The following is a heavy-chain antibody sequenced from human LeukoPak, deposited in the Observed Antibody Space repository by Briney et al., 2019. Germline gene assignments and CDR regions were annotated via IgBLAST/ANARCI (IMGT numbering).Heavy chain of an antibody. J-gene: IGHJ4*02. CDR2: ISSGGRTI. CDR1: GFTFSKYE. V-gene: IGHV3-48*03. D-gene: IGHD2-15*01. Sequence: GGSLRLSCAASGFTFSKYEMNWVRQAPGKGLEWVSYISSGGRTIYYADSVKGRFTISRDNAKNSLYLQMNSLRAEDTAVYYCARGSRGNFDYWGQGTLVTVSS. CDR3: ARGSRGNFDY.